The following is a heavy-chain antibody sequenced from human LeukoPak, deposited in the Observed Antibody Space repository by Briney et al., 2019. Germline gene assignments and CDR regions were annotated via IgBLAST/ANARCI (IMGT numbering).Heavy chain of an antibody. Sequence: ASVKVSCKAFGFSFSTYGVNWVRQAPGQGLQWMGWIRTTDGNTHYAQNFQGRVTMTTDTSTNTAFLEMRSLRSDDTAVYYCARDATHADFYGSGSYRFEPWGQGTLATVSS. J-gene: IGHJ5*02. V-gene: IGHV1-18*01. CDR2: IRTTDGNT. CDR3: ARDATHADFYGSGSYRFEP. CDR1: GFSFSTYG. D-gene: IGHD3-10*01.